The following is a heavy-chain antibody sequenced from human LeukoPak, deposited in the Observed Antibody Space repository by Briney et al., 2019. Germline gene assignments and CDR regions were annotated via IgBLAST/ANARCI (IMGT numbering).Heavy chain of an antibody. CDR3: SKADSSGWPKGCDY. CDR1: GFSFSCYA. D-gene: IGHD6-19*01. CDR2: ISGSGGST. V-gene: IGHV3-23*01. J-gene: IGHJ4*02. Sequence: GGALRLYCAAYGFSFSCYAMIWVPQAPGKGLEWVSGISGSGGSTYYADSVKGRFTISRDNSKNTMYLQMYSLRAEDTGVYYCSKADSSGWPKGCDYWGQGTLVTVSS.